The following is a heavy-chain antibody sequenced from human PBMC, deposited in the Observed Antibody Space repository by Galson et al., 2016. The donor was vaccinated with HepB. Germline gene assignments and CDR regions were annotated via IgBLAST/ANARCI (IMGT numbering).Heavy chain of an antibody. V-gene: IGHV4-39*01. CDR1: IGSISSSRYY. CDR3: ASHCGGYCYNNLADAFDI. Sequence: SETLSLTYTVSIGSISSSRYYWGWIRQPPGKGLEWIGSVYYSGTAYYDPSLKSRVSISVDTSKNQFSLRLSSVTAGDTAVYFCASHCGGYCYNNLADAFDIWGRGTMVTVSS. D-gene: IGHD2-21*01. J-gene: IGHJ3*02. CDR2: VYYSGTA.